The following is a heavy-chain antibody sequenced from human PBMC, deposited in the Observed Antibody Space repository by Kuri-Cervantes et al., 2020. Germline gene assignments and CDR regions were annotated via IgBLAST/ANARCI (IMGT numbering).Heavy chain of an antibody. D-gene: IGHD2-2*01. Sequence: SVKVSCKASGGTFSSYAINWVRQAPGQGLEWMGGIIPIFGTPNYAQKFQGRVTITTDESTSTAYMELSSLRSEDTAVYYCARDRVGPGYQLLRYFQHWGQGTLVTVSS. CDR3: ARDRVGPGYQLLRYFQH. J-gene: IGHJ1*01. CDR1: GGTFSSYA. V-gene: IGHV1-69*05. CDR2: IIPIFGTP.